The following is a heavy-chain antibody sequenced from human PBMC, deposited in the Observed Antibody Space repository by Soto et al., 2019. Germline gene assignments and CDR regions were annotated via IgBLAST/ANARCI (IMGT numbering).Heavy chain of an antibody. D-gene: IGHD4-17*01. CDR3: TRGYGAYVRDY. V-gene: IGHV3-73*01. CDR1: GFTFSGSA. CDR2: IRSKSNSYAT. J-gene: IGHJ4*02. Sequence: EVQLVESGGGLVQPGGSLKLSCAVSGFTFSGSAMHWVRQASGKGLEWVGRIRSKSNSYATAYAASVKGRFTISSDDSKNTAYLQMNSLKTEDAAVCYCTRGYGAYVRDYWGQGTLVTVSS.